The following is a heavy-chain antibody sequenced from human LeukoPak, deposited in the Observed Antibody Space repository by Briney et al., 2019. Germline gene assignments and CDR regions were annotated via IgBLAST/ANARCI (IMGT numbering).Heavy chain of an antibody. CDR2: VSSSGSTI. CDR3: ARARPGDY. CDR1: GLTFSSYE. D-gene: IGHD3-10*01. J-gene: IGHJ4*02. V-gene: IGHV3-48*03. Sequence: GGSLRLSCAASGLTFSSYEMNWVRQAPEKGREWVSYVSSSGSTIYYTDSVKGRFTIIRDNAMNSLYLQMNSLGAEDTAVYYCARARPGDYWGQGTLVTVSS.